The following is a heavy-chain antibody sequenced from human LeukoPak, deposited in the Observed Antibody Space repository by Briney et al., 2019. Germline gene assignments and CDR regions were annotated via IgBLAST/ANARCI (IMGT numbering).Heavy chain of an antibody. D-gene: IGHD6-13*01. V-gene: IGHV3-64*01. CDR3: ARVSSSSWYEWFDP. CDR2: ISSNGGST. J-gene: IGHJ5*02. Sequence: GGSLRLSCVASGITVSSNYMSWVRQAPGKGLEYVSAISSNGGSTYYANSVKGRFTISRDNSKNTLYLQMGSLRAEDMAVYYCARVSSSSWYEWFDPWGQGTLVTVSS. CDR1: GITVSSNY.